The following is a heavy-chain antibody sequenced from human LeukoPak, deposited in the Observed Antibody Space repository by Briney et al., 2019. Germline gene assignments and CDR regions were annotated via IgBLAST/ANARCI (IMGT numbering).Heavy chain of an antibody. CDR3: ARTYSSSWYYFDY. V-gene: IGHV3-21*01. CDR1: GFTFSSYS. J-gene: IGHJ4*02. Sequence: GGSLRLSCAASGFTFSSYSMNWVRQAPGKGLEWVSSISSSSSYIYYADSVKGRFTISRDNAKNSLYLQMNSLRAEDTAVYYCARTYSSSWYYFDYWGQGTLVTVSS. D-gene: IGHD6-13*01. CDR2: ISSSSSYI.